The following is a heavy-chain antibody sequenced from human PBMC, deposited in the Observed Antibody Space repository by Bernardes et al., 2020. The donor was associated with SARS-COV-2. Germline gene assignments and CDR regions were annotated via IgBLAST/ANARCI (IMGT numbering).Heavy chain of an antibody. CDR2: INNDGKNT. CDR3: ANDAGVDVFFDY. D-gene: IGHD7-27*01. V-gene: IGHV3-23*01. Sequence: GGSLRLSCVASGFAFTGFGMTWVRQAPGKGLEWVSTINNDGKNTHYEDTVKGRFTISRDNSKKLLYLQMNSLRAEDTAVYYYANDAGVDVFFDYWGQGTLCSVSS. CDR1: GFAFTGFG. J-gene: IGHJ4*02.